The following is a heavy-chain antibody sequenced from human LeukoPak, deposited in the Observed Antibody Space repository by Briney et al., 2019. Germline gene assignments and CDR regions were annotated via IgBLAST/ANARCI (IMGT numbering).Heavy chain of an antibody. J-gene: IGHJ3*02. Sequence: PGRSLRLSCAASGFTFSSYAMHWVRQAPGKGLEWVAVMSYDGIYKYYADSVKGRFTISRDNSKNTLYLQMNSLRTEDTAVYYCATDWGFFDAFDIWGQGTMVTVSS. CDR2: MSYDGIYK. V-gene: IGHV3-30*04. CDR1: GFTFSSYA. CDR3: ATDWGFFDAFDI. D-gene: IGHD3-16*01.